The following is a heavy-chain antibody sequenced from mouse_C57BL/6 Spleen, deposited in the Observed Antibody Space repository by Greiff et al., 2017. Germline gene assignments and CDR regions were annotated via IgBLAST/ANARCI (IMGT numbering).Heavy chain of an antibody. CDR2: IWGGGST. Sequence: QVQLQQSGPGLAAPSQSLSITCTVSGFSLTSYGVDWVRQSPGKGLEWLGVIWGGGSTNYNSALKSRLSISKYNSKSQVFLQMNSLQTDDTAMYXCASGRWSLRGYYAMDYWGQGTSVTVSS. V-gene: IGHV2-6*01. CDR3: ASGRWSLRGYYAMDY. CDR1: GFSLTSYG. J-gene: IGHJ4*01. D-gene: IGHD2-3*01.